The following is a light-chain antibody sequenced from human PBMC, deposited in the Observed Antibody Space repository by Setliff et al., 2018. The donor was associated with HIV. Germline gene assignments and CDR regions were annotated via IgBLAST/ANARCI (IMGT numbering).Light chain of an antibody. CDR1: SSDVGSYNL. V-gene: IGLV2-14*02. CDR3: CSYTSSSTLGL. Sequence: QSALAQPASVSGSPGQSITISCTGTSSDVGSYNLVSWYQQHPGKAPKLMIYEVSKRPSGVSNRFSGSKSGNTASLTISGLQAEDETDYYCCSYTSSSTLGLFGGGTK. J-gene: IGLJ2*01. CDR2: EVS.